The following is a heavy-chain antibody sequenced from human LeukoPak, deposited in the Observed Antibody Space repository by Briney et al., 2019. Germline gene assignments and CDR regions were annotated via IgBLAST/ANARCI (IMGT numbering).Heavy chain of an antibody. Sequence: PSETLSLTCAVYGGSFSGYYWSWIRQPPGKGLEWIGEINHSGSTNYNPSLKSRVTISVDTSKNQFSLKLSSVTAADTAVYYCARGTKIQLWLNFDYWGQGTLVTVSS. CDR1: GGSFSGYY. J-gene: IGHJ4*02. V-gene: IGHV4-34*01. CDR3: ARGTKIQLWLNFDY. CDR2: INHSGST. D-gene: IGHD5-18*01.